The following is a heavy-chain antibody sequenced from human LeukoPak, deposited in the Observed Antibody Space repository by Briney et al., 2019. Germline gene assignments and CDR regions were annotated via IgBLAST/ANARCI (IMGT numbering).Heavy chain of an antibody. CDR2: IYYTGNT. V-gene: IGHV4-39*07. D-gene: IGHD2-2*01. CDR3: ARAAMRNFDY. CDR1: GGSISSSSYY. Sequence: PSETLSLTCTVSGGSISSSSYYWGWIRQTPGKGLEWIGSIYYTGNTYYNPSLKSRVTISADMSKKQFSLKLTSVTAADTAVYYCARAAMRNFDYWGQGTLVTVSS. J-gene: IGHJ4*02.